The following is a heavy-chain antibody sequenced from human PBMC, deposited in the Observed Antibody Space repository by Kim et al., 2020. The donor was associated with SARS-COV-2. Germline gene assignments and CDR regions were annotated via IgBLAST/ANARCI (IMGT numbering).Heavy chain of an antibody. CDR2: ISSSSSYI. CDR1: GFTFSSYS. V-gene: IGHV3-21*01. CDR3: ARAAELYYDIKFDY. J-gene: IGHJ4*02. D-gene: IGHD3-9*01. Sequence: GGSLRLSCAASGFTFSSYSMNWVRQAPGKGLEWVSSISSSSSYIYYADSVKGRFTISRDNAKNSLYLQMNSLRAEDTAVYYCARAAELYYDIKFDYWGQGTLVTVSS.